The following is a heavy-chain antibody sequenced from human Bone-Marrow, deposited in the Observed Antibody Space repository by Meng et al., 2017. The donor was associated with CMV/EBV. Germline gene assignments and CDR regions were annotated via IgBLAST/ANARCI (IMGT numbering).Heavy chain of an antibody. Sequence: GGSLRLSCAASGFTFSSYGMHWVRQAPGKGLEWVAFIRYDGSNKYYADSVKGRFTISRDNSNNTLYLQMNSLRAENTAVYYCAKEALSSTDNYYYYGMDVWGQGTTVTVSS. CDR3: AKEALSSTDNYYYYGMDV. J-gene: IGHJ6*02. CDR1: GFTFSSYG. V-gene: IGHV3-30*02. D-gene: IGHD2-2*01. CDR2: IRYDGSNK.